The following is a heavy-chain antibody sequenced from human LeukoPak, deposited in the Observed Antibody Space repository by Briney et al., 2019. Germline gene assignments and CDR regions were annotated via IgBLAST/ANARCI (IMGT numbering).Heavy chain of an antibody. V-gene: IGHV1-2*02. CDR1: GYTFTSYY. J-gene: IGHJ3*02. Sequence: GASVKVSCKASGYTFTSYYMHWVRQAPGQGLEWMGWINPNSGGTNYAQKFQGRVTMTRDTSISTAYMELSRLRSDDTAVYYCARVAGVMGAFDIWGQGTMVTVSS. D-gene: IGHD6-19*01. CDR2: INPNSGGT. CDR3: ARVAGVMGAFDI.